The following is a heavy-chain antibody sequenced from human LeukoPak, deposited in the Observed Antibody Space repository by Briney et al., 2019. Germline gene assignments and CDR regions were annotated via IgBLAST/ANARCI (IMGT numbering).Heavy chain of an antibody. CDR3: ARRYFDY. V-gene: IGHV3-7*03. J-gene: IGHJ4*02. CDR1: GSMFRNYW. CDR2: IKQDGSEK. Sequence: GGSLRLSCVVSGSMFRNYWMQWVRQTPGKGLEWVANIKQDGSEKYYADSVKGRFIISRDNAKDALYLQMSSLRAEDTAIYYCARRYFDYWGQGTLVTVSS.